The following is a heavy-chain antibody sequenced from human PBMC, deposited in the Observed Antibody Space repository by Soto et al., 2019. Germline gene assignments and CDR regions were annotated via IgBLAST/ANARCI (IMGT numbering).Heavy chain of an antibody. Sequence: TLSLTCAVSGLALSGGGYYLRWSRQHPGKGLEWIGHIYYSASTYYNPSLKSRVTISVDTSKNHFSLKLSSVTAAHTAVYYCASSITILPLAYCAQGPLVTVYS. V-gene: IGHV4-31*11. J-gene: IGHJ4*02. CDR3: ASSITILPLAY. CDR2: IYYSAST. D-gene: IGHD3-3*01. CDR1: GLALSGGGYY.